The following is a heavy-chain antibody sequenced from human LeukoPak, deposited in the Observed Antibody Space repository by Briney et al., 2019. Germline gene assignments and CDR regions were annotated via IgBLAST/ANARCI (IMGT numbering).Heavy chain of an antibody. D-gene: IGHD3-22*01. V-gene: IGHV1-69*05. Sequence: SVKVSCKASGGTFSSYAISCVRQAPGQGLEWMGGIIPIFGTANYAQKFQGRVTITTDESTSTAYMELSSLRSEDTAVYYCARTSPRYLYDSSGYYHYYYYMDVWGKGTTVTVSS. CDR1: GGTFSSYA. CDR2: IIPIFGTA. CDR3: ARTSPRYLYDSSGYYHYYYYMDV. J-gene: IGHJ6*03.